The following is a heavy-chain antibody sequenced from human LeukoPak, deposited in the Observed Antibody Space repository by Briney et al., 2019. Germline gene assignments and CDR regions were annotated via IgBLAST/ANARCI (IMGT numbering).Heavy chain of an antibody. J-gene: IGHJ4*02. Sequence: PGGSLRLSCAASGFTFSSYGMHWVRQAPGKGLEWVTFMQYDGSVKFYADSVKGRFTISRDNSKNTLYLQMNSLRAEDTAVYYCAKDLVRLDIVVVPAAIPGPIDYWGQGTLVTVSS. CDR1: GFTFSSYG. CDR2: MQYDGSVK. D-gene: IGHD2-2*02. V-gene: IGHV3-30*02. CDR3: AKDLVRLDIVVVPAAIPGPIDY.